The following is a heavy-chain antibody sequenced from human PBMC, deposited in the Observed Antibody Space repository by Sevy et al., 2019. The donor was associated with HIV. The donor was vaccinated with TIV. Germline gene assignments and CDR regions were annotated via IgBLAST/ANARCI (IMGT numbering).Heavy chain of an antibody. CDR1: GFTFSSYW. V-gene: IGHV3-74*01. D-gene: IGHD2-15*01. J-gene: IGHJ3*02. CDR2: INSDGSST. Sequence: GGSLRLSCAASGFTFSSYWMHWVRQAPGKGLVWVSRINSDGSSTSYADSVKGGFTISRDNAKNTLYLQMNSLRAEDTAVYYCARGPRVVGAFDIWGQGTMVTVSS. CDR3: ARGPRVVGAFDI.